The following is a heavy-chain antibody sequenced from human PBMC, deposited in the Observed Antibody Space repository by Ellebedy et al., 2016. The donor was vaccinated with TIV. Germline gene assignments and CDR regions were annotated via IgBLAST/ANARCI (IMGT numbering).Heavy chain of an antibody. J-gene: IGHJ5*02. D-gene: IGHD2-8*01. CDR2: IYSGGST. CDR3: ARVSGSRVCYNCWFDP. CDR1: GFTVSSNY. V-gene: IGHV3-53*01. Sequence: GESLKISCAASGFTVSSNYMSWVRQAPGKGLKWVSVIYSGGSTYYADSVKGRFTISRDNAKNTLYLQMNSLRAEDTAVYYCARVSGSRVCYNCWFDPWGQGTLVTVSS.